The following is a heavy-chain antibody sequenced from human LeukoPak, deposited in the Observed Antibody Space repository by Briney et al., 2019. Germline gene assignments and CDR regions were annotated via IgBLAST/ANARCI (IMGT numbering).Heavy chain of an antibody. CDR1: GFTFDDYG. J-gene: IGHJ6*03. CDR3: ARAYSGYENYYYYYYMDV. Sequence: GGSLRLSCAASGFTFDDYGMSWVRHAPGKGLEWVSGINWNGGNTGYADSVKGRFTISRDNAKNSLYLQMNSLRAEDTALYYCARAYSGYENYYYYYYMDVWGKGTTVTVSS. CDR2: INWNGGNT. D-gene: IGHD5-12*01. V-gene: IGHV3-20*04.